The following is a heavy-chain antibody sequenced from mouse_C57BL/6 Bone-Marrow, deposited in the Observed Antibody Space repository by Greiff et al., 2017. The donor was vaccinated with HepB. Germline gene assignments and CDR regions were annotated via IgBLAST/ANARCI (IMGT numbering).Heavy chain of an antibody. J-gene: IGHJ2*01. CDR3: TRDYSSGYYDY. Sequence: EVKLQESGEGLVKPGGSLKLSCAASGFTFSSYAMSWVRQTPEKRLEWVAYISSGGDYIYYADTVKGRFTISRDNARNTLYLQMSSLKSEDTAMYYCTRDYSSGYYDYWGQGTTLTVSS. CDR1: GFTFSSYA. D-gene: IGHD3-2*02. CDR2: ISSGGDYI. V-gene: IGHV5-9-1*02.